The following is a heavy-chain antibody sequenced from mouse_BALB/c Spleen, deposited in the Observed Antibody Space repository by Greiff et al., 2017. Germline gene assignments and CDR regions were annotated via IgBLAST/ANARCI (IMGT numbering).Heavy chain of an antibody. CDR3: TRGGYDGKVAWFAY. Sequence: LQQPGSELVRPGASVKLSCKASGYTFTSYWMHWVKQRPGQGLEWIGNIYPGSGSTNYDEKFKSKATLTVDTSSSTAYMQLSSLTSEDSAFYYCTRGGYDGKVAWFAYWGQGTLVTVSA. D-gene: IGHD2-2*01. V-gene: IGHV1S22*01. CDR2: IYPGSGST. CDR1: GYTFTSYW. J-gene: IGHJ3*01.